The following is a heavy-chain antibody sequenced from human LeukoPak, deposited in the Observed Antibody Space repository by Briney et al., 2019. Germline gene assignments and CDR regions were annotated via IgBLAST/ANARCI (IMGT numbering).Heavy chain of an antibody. J-gene: IGHJ4*02. Sequence: GGSLRLSCAASGFTFSSHWMHWVRQAPGKGLLWVSRISSDESSTNYADSVKGRFTISRDNAKNTLYLQMNSLRAEDTAVYYCATGPFTTAAGSLGYWGQGTLVTVSS. CDR2: ISSDESST. CDR1: GFTFSSHW. V-gene: IGHV3-74*01. CDR3: ATGPFTTAAGSLGY. D-gene: IGHD6-13*01.